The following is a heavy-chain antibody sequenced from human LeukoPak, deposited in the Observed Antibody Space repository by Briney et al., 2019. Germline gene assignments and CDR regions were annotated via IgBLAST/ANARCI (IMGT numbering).Heavy chain of an antibody. CDR1: GFTFSSYG. CDR3: AKAGYYVNYYYGMDV. CDR2: ISYDGSNK. D-gene: IGHD3-3*01. V-gene: IGHV3-30*18. Sequence: PGGSLRLSCAASGFTFSSYGMHWVRLAPGKGLEWVAVISYDGSNKYYADSVKGRFTISRDNSKNTLYLQMNSLRAEDTAVYYCAKAGYYVNYYYGMDVWGQGTTVTVSS. J-gene: IGHJ6*02.